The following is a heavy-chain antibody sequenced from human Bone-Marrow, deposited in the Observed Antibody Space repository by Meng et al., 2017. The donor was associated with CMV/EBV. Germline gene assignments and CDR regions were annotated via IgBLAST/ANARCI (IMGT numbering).Heavy chain of an antibody. D-gene: IGHD3-16*02. CDR1: GGSISSGDYY. J-gene: IGHJ4*02. CDR3: ARESGRSYRFFDY. V-gene: IGHV4-30-4*08. CDR2: IYYSGST. Sequence: SETLSLTCTVSGGSISSGDYYWSWIRQPPGKGLEWIGYIYYSGSTYYNPSLKSRVTISVDTSKNQFSPKLSSVTAADTAVYYRARESGRSYRFFDYWGQGTLVTVSS.